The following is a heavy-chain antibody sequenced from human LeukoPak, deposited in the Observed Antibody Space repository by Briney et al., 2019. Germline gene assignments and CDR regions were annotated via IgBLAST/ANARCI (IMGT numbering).Heavy chain of an antibody. CDR3: AAVGATDTKFDV. CDR1: GFTFSNYW. J-gene: IGHJ4*02. V-gene: IGHV3-74*01. Sequence: GGSQRLSCVASGFTFSNYWMHWVRQAPGKGLVWVSRINTDESRSTYADSVNGRFTISRNNAKNTLYLQMSNLRAEDTAVYYCAAVGATDTKFDVGGQGSLVTVSS. D-gene: IGHD1-26*01. CDR2: INTDESRS.